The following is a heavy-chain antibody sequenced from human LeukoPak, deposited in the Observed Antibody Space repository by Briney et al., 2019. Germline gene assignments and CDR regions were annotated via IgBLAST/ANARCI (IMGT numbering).Heavy chain of an antibody. Sequence: PGGSLRLSCATSGFKFGTYWMSWVRQAPGKGLELVSVIYSGGSTYYADSVKGRFTISRDNSKNTLYLQMNSLRAEDTAVYYCARGSSHFDYWGQGTLVTVSS. CDR3: ARGSSHFDY. CDR2: IYSGGST. D-gene: IGHD1-26*01. J-gene: IGHJ4*02. CDR1: GFKFGTYW. V-gene: IGHV3-66*02.